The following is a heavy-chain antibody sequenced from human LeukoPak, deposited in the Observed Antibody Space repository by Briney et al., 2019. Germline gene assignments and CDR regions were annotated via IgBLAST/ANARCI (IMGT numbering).Heavy chain of an antibody. CDR2: ISSSSTTI. CDR3: RSDPLYFDL. CDR1: GFSFSTYS. Sequence: GGSLRLSCAASGFSFSTYSMNWVRQAPGKGLEWVSYISSSSTTIFYADSVKGRFTISRDNAKNALYLQMNSLRDEDTAVYYCRSDPLYFDLWGRGTLVSVSS. J-gene: IGHJ2*01. V-gene: IGHV3-48*02.